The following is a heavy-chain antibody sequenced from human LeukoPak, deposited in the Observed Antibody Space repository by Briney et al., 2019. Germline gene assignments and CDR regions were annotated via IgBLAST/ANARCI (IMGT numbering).Heavy chain of an antibody. Sequence: GASVKISCKASGGTFISYDISGVGQAPGQGGEGMGGIIPILGTENNAKKFQGRVTITADENKSTAYMELSSLRSEDTAVYYCARGEDSSWYNNYWGQGTLVTVSS. CDR3: ARGEDSSWYNNY. V-gene: IGHV1-69*01. D-gene: IGHD6-13*01. J-gene: IGHJ4*02. CDR1: GGTFISYD. CDR2: IIPILGTE.